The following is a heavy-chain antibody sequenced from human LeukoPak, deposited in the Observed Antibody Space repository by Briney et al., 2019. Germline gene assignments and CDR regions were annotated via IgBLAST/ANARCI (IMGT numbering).Heavy chain of an antibody. D-gene: IGHD1-20*01. J-gene: IGHJ6*02. CDR2: IYYSGST. CDR3: ARDSYSWNDNYYYGMDV. V-gene: IGHV4-59*01. CDR1: GGSISSYY. Sequence: SVTLSLTCTVSGGSISSYYWSWIRKPPGKGLEWIGYIYYSGSTNYNPSLKSRVTISVDTSKNQFSLKLSSVTAADTAVYYCARDSYSWNDNYYYGMDVWGQGTTVTVSS.